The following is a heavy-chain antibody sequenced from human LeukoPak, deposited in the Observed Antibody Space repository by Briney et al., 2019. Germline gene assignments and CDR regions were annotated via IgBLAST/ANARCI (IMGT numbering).Heavy chain of an antibody. CDR1: GYSSTTYW. D-gene: IGHD3-9*01. J-gene: IGHJ4*02. V-gene: IGHV5-10-1*01. CDR2: IDPSDSYT. CDR3: ARSLFDYDILTGHDY. Sequence: GESLKISCKGSGYSSTTYWISWVRQMSGEGLEWMGTIDPSDSYTKYSPTFQGHVTISADKSISTAYLQWSSLKASDTAVYYCARSLFDYDILTGHDYWGQGTLVTVSS.